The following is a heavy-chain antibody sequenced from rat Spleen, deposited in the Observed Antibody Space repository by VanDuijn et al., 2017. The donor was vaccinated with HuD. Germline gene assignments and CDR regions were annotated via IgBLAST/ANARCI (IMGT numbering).Heavy chain of an antibody. J-gene: IGHJ1*01. D-gene: IGHD1-11*01. Sequence: QVPMKETGPGLVQTTQTLSVTCTVSGFSLTSYGVHWVRQAPGKGLEWMGVIWGDGNTNYNSALKSRLSISRNTSKSQVFLTMNSLQTDDTAVYYCAELTSDFWGPGTMVTVSS. CDR1: GFSLTSYG. CDR2: IWGDGNT. CDR3: AELTSDF. V-gene: IGHV2-77*01.